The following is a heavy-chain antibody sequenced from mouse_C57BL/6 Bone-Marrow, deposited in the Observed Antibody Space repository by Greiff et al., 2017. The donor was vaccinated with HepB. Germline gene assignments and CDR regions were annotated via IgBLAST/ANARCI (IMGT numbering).Heavy chain of an antibody. D-gene: IGHD1-1*01. CDR3: ASRGYYGSSFMDY. CDR2: INPNNGGT. CDR1: GYTFTDYY. Sequence: VQLQQSGPELVKPGASVKISCKASGYTFTDYYMNWVKQSHGKSLEWIGDINPNNGGTSYNQKFKGKATLTVDKSSSTAYMELRSLTSEDSAVYYCASRGYYGSSFMDYCGQGTSVTVSS. V-gene: IGHV1-26*01. J-gene: IGHJ4*01.